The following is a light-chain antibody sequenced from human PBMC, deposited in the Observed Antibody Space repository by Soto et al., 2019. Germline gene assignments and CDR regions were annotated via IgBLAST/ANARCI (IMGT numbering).Light chain of an antibody. Sequence: AIRMTQSPSSLSASTGDRVTITCRASRGISSYLAWYQQKPGKAPKLLIYAASTLQSGVPSRFSCSGSGTDFTLTISCLQSEDFATYYCQQYYSYPITFGQGTRLEIK. CDR2: AAS. CDR1: RGISSY. V-gene: IGKV1-8*01. J-gene: IGKJ5*01. CDR3: QQYYSYPIT.